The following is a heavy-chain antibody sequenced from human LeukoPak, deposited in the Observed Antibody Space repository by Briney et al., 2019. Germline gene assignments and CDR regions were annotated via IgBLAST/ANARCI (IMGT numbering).Heavy chain of an antibody. J-gene: IGHJ4*02. CDR3: AKGDTAIASTDY. CDR1: GFTVSSNY. D-gene: IGHD5-18*01. V-gene: IGHV3-23*01. Sequence: GGSLRLSCAASGFTVSSNYLSWVRQAPGKGLEWVSAISGSGGSTYYADSVKGRFTISRDNSKNTLYLQMNSLRAEDTAVYYCAKGDTAIASTDYWGQGTLVTVSS. CDR2: ISGSGGST.